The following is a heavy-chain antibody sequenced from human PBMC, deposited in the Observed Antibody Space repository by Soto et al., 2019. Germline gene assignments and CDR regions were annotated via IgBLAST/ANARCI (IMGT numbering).Heavy chain of an antibody. J-gene: IGHJ4*02. V-gene: IGHV4-30-4*01. CDR2: IYYSGST. CDR1: GGSISSGDDY. D-gene: IGHD3-10*01. Sequence: SETLSLTCTVSGGSISSGDDYWSWIRQPPGKGLEWIGYIYYSGSTYYNPSLKSRVTISVDTSKNQFSLKLSSVTAADTAVYYCARVVVRGVDDYWGQGTLVTVSS. CDR3: ARVVVRGVDDY.